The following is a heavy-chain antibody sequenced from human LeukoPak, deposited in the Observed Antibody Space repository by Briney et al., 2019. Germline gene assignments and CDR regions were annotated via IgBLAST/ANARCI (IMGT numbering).Heavy chain of an antibody. CDR1: GGSFSGYY. CDR2: INHSGST. J-gene: IGHJ4*02. V-gene: IGHV4-34*01. Sequence: SETLSLTCAVYGGSFSGYYWSWIRQVPGKGLEWIGEINHSGSTNYNPSLKSRVTISVDTSKNQFSLKLSSVTAADTAVYYCARVRLYGSGSYYNGRTPLDYWGQGTLVTVSS. D-gene: IGHD3-10*01. CDR3: ARVRLYGSGSYYNGRTPLDY.